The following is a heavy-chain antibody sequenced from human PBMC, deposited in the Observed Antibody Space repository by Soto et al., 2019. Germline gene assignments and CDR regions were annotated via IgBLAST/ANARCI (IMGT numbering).Heavy chain of an antibody. Sequence: PSETLSLTCTVSGGSISSYYWSWIRQPPGKGLQWIGYISYSGSTIYNPSLESRVTISVDTSKNQFSLKLTSVTAADTAVYYCARDLYESGCMDVWGQGTTVTVSS. V-gene: IGHV4-59*01. D-gene: IGHD3-22*01. CDR3: ARDLYESGCMDV. CDR1: GGSISSYY. J-gene: IGHJ6*02. CDR2: ISYSGST.